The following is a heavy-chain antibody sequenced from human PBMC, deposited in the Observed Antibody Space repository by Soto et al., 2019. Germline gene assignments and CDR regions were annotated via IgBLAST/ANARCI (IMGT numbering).Heavy chain of an antibody. D-gene: IGHD6-19*01. J-gene: IGHJ4*02. V-gene: IGHV1-46*01. CDR2: INPSGGST. Sequence: QVQLVQSGAEVKKPGASVKVSCKASGYTFTSYYMHWVRQAPGQGLEWMGIINPSGGSTGYAQKFQGRVTMTRDTSTSTVYMELSSLRSEDTAVYYCARALILGRKAAQLPGIAVAGTGAGAYWGQGTLVTVSS. CDR3: ARALILGRKAAQLPGIAVAGTGAGAY. CDR1: GYTFTSYY.